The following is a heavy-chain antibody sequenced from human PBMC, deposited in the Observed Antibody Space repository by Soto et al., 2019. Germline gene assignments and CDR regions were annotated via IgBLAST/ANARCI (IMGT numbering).Heavy chain of an antibody. CDR2: IYHSGST. Sequence: SETRSRTCAVSGYSISSGCYWCWIRQPPGKGLEWIGSIYHSGSTYYNPSLKSRVTISVDTSKNQFSLKLSSVTAADTAVYYCARVLENWFDPWGQGTLVTVSS. CDR1: GYSISSGCY. J-gene: IGHJ5*02. CDR3: ARVLENWFDP. V-gene: IGHV4-38-2*01.